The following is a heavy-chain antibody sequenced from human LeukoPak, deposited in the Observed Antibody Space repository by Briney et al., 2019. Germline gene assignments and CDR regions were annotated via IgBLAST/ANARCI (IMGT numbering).Heavy chain of an antibody. J-gene: IGHJ6*02. Sequence: PGRSLRLSCTTSGFTLGDHAMSWVRQAPGKGLEWVGFIRSNAYRGTTEYAASVKGRFTISRDDSKSVVYLQMNGLKSEDTAVYFCSRGPIRLWMHNGMDVWGQGTTVTVSS. CDR3: SRGPIRLWMHNGMDV. CDR1: GFTLGDHA. D-gene: IGHD4/OR15-4a*01. CDR2: IRSNAYRGTT. V-gene: IGHV3-49*04.